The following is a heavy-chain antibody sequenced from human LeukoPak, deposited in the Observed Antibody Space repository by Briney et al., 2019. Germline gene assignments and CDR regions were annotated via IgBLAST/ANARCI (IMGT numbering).Heavy chain of an antibody. V-gene: IGHV4-59*01. J-gene: IGHJ4*02. D-gene: IGHD3-3*01. CDR2: IYYSGST. Sequence: SETLSLTCTVSGGSISSYYWSWLRQPPGQGLEWIGYIYYSGSTNYNPSLTSRVTISLDTSKNQFSLKLSSVTAADRAVYYCARAYYDFWSGYFDYWGQGTLVTVSS. CDR1: GGSISSYY. CDR3: ARAYYDFWSGYFDY.